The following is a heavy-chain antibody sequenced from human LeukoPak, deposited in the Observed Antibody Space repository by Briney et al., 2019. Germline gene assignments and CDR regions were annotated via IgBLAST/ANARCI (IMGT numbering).Heavy chain of an antibody. J-gene: IGHJ6*03. V-gene: IGHV1-69*13. CDR2: IIPIFGTA. Sequence: SVKVSCKASGYTFTGYYMHWVRQAPGQGLEWMGGIIPIFGTANYAQKFQGRVTITADESTSTAYMELSSLRSEDTAVYYCARDGSVDNYYYYMDVWGKGTTVTVSS. CDR3: ARDGSVDNYYYYMDV. CDR1: GYTFTGYY.